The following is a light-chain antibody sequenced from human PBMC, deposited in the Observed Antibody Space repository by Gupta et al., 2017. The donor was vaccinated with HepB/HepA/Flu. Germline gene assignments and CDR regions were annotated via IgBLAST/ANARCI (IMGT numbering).Light chain of an antibody. V-gene: IGLV8-61*01. J-gene: IGLJ3*02. CDR3: VLYMGSGISV. CDR2: STD. CDR1: SGSVSANYY. Sequence: TVVTQEPSFSVSPGGTVTLTCGLSSGSVSANYYPSWYQHTPGPAPRTLIYSTDRRSSGVPDRFSGSILGNKAALTITGAQADDESHDYCVLYMGSGISVFGGGTKLTVL.